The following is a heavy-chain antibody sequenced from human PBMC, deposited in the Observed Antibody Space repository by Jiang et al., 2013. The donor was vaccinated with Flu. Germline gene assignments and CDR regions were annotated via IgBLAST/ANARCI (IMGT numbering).Heavy chain of an antibody. CDR3: ARQGPGGRSLDY. Sequence: GSGLVKPSETLSLTCTVSGGSMSTYYWSWIRQPPGKGLEWIGSIYNSGSTNYNSSLKSRVTISVDTSMNQFSLKLNSVTAADTAVYYCARQGPGGRSLDYWGQGTLVTVSS. CDR1: GGSMSTYY. V-gene: IGHV4-59*08. CDR2: IYNSGST. J-gene: IGHJ4*02. D-gene: IGHD1-26*01.